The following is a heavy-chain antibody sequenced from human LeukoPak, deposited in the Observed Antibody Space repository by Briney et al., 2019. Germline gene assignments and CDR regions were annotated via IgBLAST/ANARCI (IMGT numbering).Heavy chain of an antibody. D-gene: IGHD4-23*01. Sequence: GESLKISCRGSGYSFPNYWIGWVRQLPGKGLEYMGVVYPADSDATYSPSFQGQVTFSADKSTDTAYLQWSSLKASDTAVYYCAREPLDSGGNAFDYWGQGTLVTVSS. CDR2: VYPADSDA. V-gene: IGHV5-51*01. J-gene: IGHJ4*02. CDR1: GYSFPNYW. CDR3: AREPLDSGGNAFDY.